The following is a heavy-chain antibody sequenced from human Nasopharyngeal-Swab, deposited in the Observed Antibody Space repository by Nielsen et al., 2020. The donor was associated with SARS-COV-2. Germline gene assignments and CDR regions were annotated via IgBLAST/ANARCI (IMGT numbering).Heavy chain of an antibody. J-gene: IGHJ5*02. Sequence: PGKGLEWIGEINDSGSTNYNPSLKSRVTISVDTSKNQFSLKLSSVTAADTAVYYCAREIYDGHHDPWGQGTLVTVSS. CDR3: AREIYDGHHDP. V-gene: IGHV4-34*01. CDR2: INDSGST. D-gene: IGHD3-3*01.